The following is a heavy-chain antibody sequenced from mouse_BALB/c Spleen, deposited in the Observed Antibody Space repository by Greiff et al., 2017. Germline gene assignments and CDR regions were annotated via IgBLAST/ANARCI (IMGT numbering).Heavy chain of an antibody. CDR2: ILPGSGST. V-gene: IGHV1-9*01. Sequence: VQLQQSGAELMKPGASVKISCKATGYTFSSYWIEWVKQRPGHGLEWIGEILPGSGSTNYNEKFKGKATFTADTSSNTAYMQLSSLTSEDSAVYYCARWGRYYGSSYYAMDYWGQGTSVTVSS. J-gene: IGHJ4*01. CDR3: ARWGRYYGSSYYAMDY. D-gene: IGHD1-1*01. CDR1: GYTFSSYW.